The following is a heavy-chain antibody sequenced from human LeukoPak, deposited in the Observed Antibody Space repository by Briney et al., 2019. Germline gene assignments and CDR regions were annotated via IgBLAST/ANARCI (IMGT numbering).Heavy chain of an antibody. V-gene: IGHV4-34*01. CDR1: GASLSGYY. D-gene: IGHD3-16*01. CDR3: ARVGGVSPPRNFDY. CDR2: ISHSGST. J-gene: IGHJ4*02. Sequence: SETLSLTCEVSGASLSGYYWSWIRQAPGKGLEWIGEISHSGSTNYNPSLKSRVTISAHTSKNQFSLKMTSVTAADTAVYFCARVGGVSPPRNFDYWGQGRLVTVSS.